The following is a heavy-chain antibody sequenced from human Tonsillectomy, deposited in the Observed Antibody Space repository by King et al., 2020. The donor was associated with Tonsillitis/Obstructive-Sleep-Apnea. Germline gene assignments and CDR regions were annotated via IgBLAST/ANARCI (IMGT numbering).Heavy chain of an antibody. J-gene: IGHJ6*04. V-gene: IGHV5-51*01. CDR2: IYPGDSET. CDR3: ARPTAGITAALDV. CDR1: GYSFTNYW. D-gene: IGHD6-13*01. Sequence: QLVQSGAEVKKPGESLKISCKGSGYSFTNYWIGRGRQMPGKGLEWMGIIYPGDSETRYSPSFQGPVTISADKSISTAYLQWSSLKASDTAMYYCARPTAGITAALDVWGKGTTVTVSS.